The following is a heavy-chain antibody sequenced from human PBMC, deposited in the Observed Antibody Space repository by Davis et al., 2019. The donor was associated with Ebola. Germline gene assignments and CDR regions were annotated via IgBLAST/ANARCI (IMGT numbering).Heavy chain of an antibody. CDR3: AREDLNVVVTAIGHNGDAFDI. J-gene: IGHJ3*02. CDR1: GFTFSSYA. CDR2: LSGSGGST. V-gene: IGHV3-23*01. D-gene: IGHD2-21*02. Sequence: GESLKISCAASGFTFSSYAMTWVRRAPGKGLEWVASLSGSGGSTFYADSVKGRFTIFRDNSKNTLYLQMNSLRAEDTAVYYCAREDLNVVVTAIGHNGDAFDIWGQGTMVTVSS.